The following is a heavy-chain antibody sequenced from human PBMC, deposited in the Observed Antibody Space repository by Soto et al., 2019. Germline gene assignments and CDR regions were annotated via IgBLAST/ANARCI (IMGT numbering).Heavy chain of an antibody. V-gene: IGHV3-33*01. Sequence: QVQLVESGGGVVQPGRSLRLSCAASGFTFSSYGMHWVRQAPGKGLEWVAVIWYDGSNKYYADSVKGRFTISRDNSKNALYLQMNGLRAEDTAVYYCARAEEGDFDYWGQGTLVTVSS. J-gene: IGHJ4*02. D-gene: IGHD3-16*01. CDR3: ARAEEGDFDY. CDR2: IWYDGSNK. CDR1: GFTFSSYG.